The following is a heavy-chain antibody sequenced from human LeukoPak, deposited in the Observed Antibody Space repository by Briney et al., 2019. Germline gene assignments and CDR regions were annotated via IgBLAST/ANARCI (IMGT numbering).Heavy chain of an antibody. V-gene: IGHV3-23*01. D-gene: IGHD5-12*01. J-gene: IGHJ4*02. CDR2: ISGSGGST. Sequence: GGSLRLSCAASGFTFSSYAMSWVRQAPGKGLEWVSAISGSGGSTYYADSVKGRLTISRDNSKNTLYLQMNSLRAEDTAVYYCAKGGYSGYDYLLDYWGQGTLVTVSS. CDR3: AKGGYSGYDYLLDY. CDR1: GFTFSSYA.